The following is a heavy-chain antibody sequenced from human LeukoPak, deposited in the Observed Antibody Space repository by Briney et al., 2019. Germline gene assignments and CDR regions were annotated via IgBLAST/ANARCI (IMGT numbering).Heavy chain of an antibody. D-gene: IGHD3-16*01. CDR2: INPNSGGT. J-gene: IGHJ4*02. CDR3: ARDNDSRDPPHFDY. V-gene: IGHV1-2*02. Sequence: ASVKVSCKASGYTFNGYYKHWVRQAPGQGLEWMGWINPNSGGTNYAQKFQGRVTMTRDTSISTAYMELSRLRSDDTAMYYCARDNDSRDPPHFDYWGQGTLVTVSS. CDR1: GYTFNGYY.